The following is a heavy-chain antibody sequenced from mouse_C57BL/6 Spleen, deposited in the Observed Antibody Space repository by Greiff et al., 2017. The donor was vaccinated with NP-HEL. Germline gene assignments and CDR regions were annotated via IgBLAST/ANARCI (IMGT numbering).Heavy chain of an antibody. CDR1: GFSFNTYA. CDR2: IRSKSNNYAT. CDR3: VRYGYYVDYYAMDY. V-gene: IGHV10-1*01. D-gene: IGHD2-3*01. J-gene: IGHJ4*01. Sequence: EVKLVESGGGLVQPKGSLKLSCAASGFSFNTYAMNWVRQAPGKGLEWVARIRSKSNNYATYYADSVKDRFTISRDDSESMLYLQMNNLKTEDTAMYYCVRYGYYVDYYAMDYWGQGTSVTVSS.